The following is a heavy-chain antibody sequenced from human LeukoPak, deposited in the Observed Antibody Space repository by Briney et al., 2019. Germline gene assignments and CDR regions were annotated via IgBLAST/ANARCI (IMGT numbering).Heavy chain of an antibody. V-gene: IGHV1-69*11. CDR1: GGTFSSYA. J-gene: IGHJ4*02. D-gene: IGHD3-22*01. Sequence: GASVKVSCKASGGTFSSYAISWVRQAPGQGLEWMGRIIPILGTANYAQKFQGRVTITTDESTSTAYLELSSLRSDDPAVYYCASSYDSSGYTYFDYWGQGTLVTVSS. CDR2: IIPILGTA. CDR3: ASSYDSSGYTYFDY.